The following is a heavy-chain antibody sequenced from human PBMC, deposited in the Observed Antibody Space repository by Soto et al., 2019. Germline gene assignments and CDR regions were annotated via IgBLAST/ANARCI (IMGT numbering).Heavy chain of an antibody. CDR2: ISSSSSYI. CDR3: ARDLVGSFDY. Sequence: EVQLVESGGGLVKPGGSLRLSCEASGFTFSSYSMNWVRQAPGKGLEWGSSISSSSSYIYYADSVKGRFTISRDNAKNSLYLQMNSLRAEDTAVYYCARDLVGSFDYWGQGTLVTVSS. J-gene: IGHJ4*02. V-gene: IGHV3-21*01. CDR1: GFTFSSYS. D-gene: IGHD2-15*01.